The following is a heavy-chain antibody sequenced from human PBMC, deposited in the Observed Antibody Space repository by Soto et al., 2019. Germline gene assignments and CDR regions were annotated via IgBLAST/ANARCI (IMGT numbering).Heavy chain of an antibody. CDR3: ARWRPGALRLGELSFAFDI. V-gene: IGHV3-74*01. J-gene: IGHJ3*02. CDR1: GFTFSSYW. D-gene: IGHD3-16*02. Sequence: GESLKISCAASGFTFSSYWMHWVRQAPGKGLVWVSRINSDGSSTSYADSVKGRFTISRDNAKNTLYLQMNSLRAEDTAVYYCARWRPGALRLGELSFAFDIWGQGTMVTVSS. CDR2: INSDGSST.